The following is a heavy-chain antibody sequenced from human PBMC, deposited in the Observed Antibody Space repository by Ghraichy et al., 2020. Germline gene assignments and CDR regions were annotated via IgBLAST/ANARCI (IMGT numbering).Heavy chain of an antibody. CDR1: GGSISSYY. Sequence: SETLSLTCTVSGGSISSYYWSWIRQPPGKGLEWIGYIYYSGSTNYNPSLKSRVTISVDTSKNQFSLKLSSVTAADTAVYYCARGAEDTAMVVPYYFDYWGQGTLVTVSS. J-gene: IGHJ4*02. CDR2: IYYSGST. V-gene: IGHV4-59*01. D-gene: IGHD5-18*01. CDR3: ARGAEDTAMVVPYYFDY.